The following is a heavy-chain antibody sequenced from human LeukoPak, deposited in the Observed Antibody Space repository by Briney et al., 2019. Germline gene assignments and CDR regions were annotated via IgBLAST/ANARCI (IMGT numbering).Heavy chain of an antibody. CDR1: GYTFTSYA. J-gene: IGHJ4*02. CDR3: ARAWQQLEFDY. D-gene: IGHD6-13*01. Sequence: ASVTVSCKASGYTFTSYAMHWVRQAPGQRREWMGWINAGNGNTKYSQKFQGRVTITRDTSASTAYMELSSLRSEDTAVYYCARAWQQLEFDYWGQGTLVTVSS. CDR2: INAGNGNT. V-gene: IGHV1-3*01.